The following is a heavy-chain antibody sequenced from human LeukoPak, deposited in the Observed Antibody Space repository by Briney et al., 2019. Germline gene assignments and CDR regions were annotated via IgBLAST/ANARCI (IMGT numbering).Heavy chain of an antibody. V-gene: IGHV3-23*01. CDR2: ISGSGGST. D-gene: IGHD1-1*01. CDR3: AKTLHMSPTTISYGLDV. CDR1: GFIFSSYA. Sequence: GGSLRLSCVGSGFIFSSYAMIWVRQAPGKGLEWVSGISGSGGSTHYADSVKGRFTISRDNSKNTLYLQMNSLRAEDTAMFYCAKTLHMSPTTISYGLDVWGQGITVTVSS. J-gene: IGHJ6*02.